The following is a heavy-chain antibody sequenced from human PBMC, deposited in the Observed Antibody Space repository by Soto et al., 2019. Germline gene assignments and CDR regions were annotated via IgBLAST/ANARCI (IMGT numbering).Heavy chain of an antibody. D-gene: IGHD3-10*01. CDR2: INHSGST. J-gene: IGHJ3*02. V-gene: IGHV4-34*01. CDR3: ASMVRGGERAFDI. CDR1: GGSFSGYY. Sequence: SETLSLTCAVYGGSFSGYYWSWIRQPPGKGLEWIGEINHSGSTNYNPSLKSRVTISVDTSKNQFSLELSSVTAADTAVYYCASMVRGGERAFDIWGQGTMVTVSS.